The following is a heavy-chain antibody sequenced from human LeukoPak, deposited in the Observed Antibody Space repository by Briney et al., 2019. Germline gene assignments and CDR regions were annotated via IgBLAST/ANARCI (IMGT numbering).Heavy chain of an antibody. D-gene: IGHD3-10*01. V-gene: IGHV1-8*01. CDR1: GYTFTSYD. CDR2: MNPNSGNT. Sequence: ASVKVSCKASGYTFTSYDINWVRQATGQGLEWMGWMNPNSGNTGYAQKFQGRVTMTRNTSISTAYMELSSLRSEDTAVYYCARGSLLLWFGELLSLNWFDPWGQGTLVTVSS. J-gene: IGHJ5*02. CDR3: ARGSLLLWFGELLSLNWFDP.